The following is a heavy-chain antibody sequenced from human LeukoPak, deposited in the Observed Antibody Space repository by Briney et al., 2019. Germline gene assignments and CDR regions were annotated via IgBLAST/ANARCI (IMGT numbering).Heavy chain of an antibody. CDR1: GGSISSYY. J-gene: IGHJ4*02. CDR2: IYDSGST. V-gene: IGHV4-59*01. Sequence: PSETLCLTCTGSGGSISSYYWSWIRQAPGMGLEWIGHIYDSGSTNYNPSLNSRVTLSVDTSKNQCSLMLSSVTAADTAVYYCARQSISGSALSYFDYWGQGTLVNVSS. D-gene: IGHD3-22*01. CDR3: ARQSISGSALSYFDY.